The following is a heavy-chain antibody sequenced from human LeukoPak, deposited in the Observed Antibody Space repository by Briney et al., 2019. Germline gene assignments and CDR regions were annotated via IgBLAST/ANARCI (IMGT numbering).Heavy chain of an antibody. CDR1: GFIFSDYY. CDR2: ITNIDSSK. D-gene: IGHD2-8*02. V-gene: IGHV3-11*04. Sequence: GGSLRLSCAASGFIFSDYYMTWIRQAPGKGLEWISYITNIDSSKKYADSVKGRFTISRDNAKKSLFLQLNSLRADDTAVYYCARRTGSQAFDYWGQGTLVTVSS. CDR3: ARRTGSQAFDY. J-gene: IGHJ4*02.